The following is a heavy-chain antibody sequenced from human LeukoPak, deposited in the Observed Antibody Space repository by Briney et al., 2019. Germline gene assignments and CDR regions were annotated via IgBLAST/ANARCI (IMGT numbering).Heavy chain of an antibody. CDR3: AGGELSCPFDY. Sequence: SETLSLTCTVSGGSISSGGYYWSWIRQHPGKGLEWIGYIYYSGGTYYNPSLKSRVTISVDTSKNQFSLKLSSVTAADTAVYYCAGGELSCPFDYWGQGTLVTVSS. D-gene: IGHD2-21*01. V-gene: IGHV4-31*03. CDR1: GGSISSGGYY. CDR2: IYYSGGT. J-gene: IGHJ4*02.